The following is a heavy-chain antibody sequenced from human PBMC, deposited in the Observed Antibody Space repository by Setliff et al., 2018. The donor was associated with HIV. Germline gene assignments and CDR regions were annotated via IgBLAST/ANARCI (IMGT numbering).Heavy chain of an antibody. V-gene: IGHV3-23*01. CDR1: GFTFSNYA. D-gene: IGHD3-10*01. CDR3: ARDYLYYNMYNGSPVYGMDV. CDR2: ISGSDGST. Sequence: GGSLRLSCAASGFTFSNYAMGWVRQAPGKGLEWVSSISGSDGSTFYSDSVKGRFTISRDNSKNSLYLQMNSLRVEDTAVYYCARDYLYYNMYNGSPVYGMDVWGQGTTVTVSS. J-gene: IGHJ6*02.